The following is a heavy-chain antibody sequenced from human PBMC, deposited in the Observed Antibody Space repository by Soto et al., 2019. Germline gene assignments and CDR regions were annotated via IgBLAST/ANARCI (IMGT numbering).Heavy chain of an antibody. CDR2: INPNSGGT. CDR3: ARHRDITMPGHY. Sequence: ASVKVSCKASGYTFTGYDMHWVRQAPGQGLEWMGWINPNSGGTNYAQKFQGRVTMTRDTSISTAYMELSRLRSDDTAVYYCARHRDITMPGHYWGQGTLVTVSS. V-gene: IGHV1-2*02. D-gene: IGHD3-10*01. CDR1: GYTFTGYD. J-gene: IGHJ4*02.